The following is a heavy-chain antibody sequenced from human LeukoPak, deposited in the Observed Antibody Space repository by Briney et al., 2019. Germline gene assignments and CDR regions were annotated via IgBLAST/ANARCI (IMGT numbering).Heavy chain of an antibody. CDR3: ARGGGWFGELNWFDP. D-gene: IGHD3-10*01. CDR1: GGSISSGGYY. CDR2: IYHSGST. J-gene: IGHJ5*02. V-gene: IGHV4-30-2*01. Sequence: PSQTLSLTCTVSGGSISSGGYYWSWIRQPPGKGLEWIGYIYHSGSTYYNPSLKSRVTISVDRSKNQFSLKLSSVTAADTAVYYCARGGGWFGELNWFDPWGQGTLVTVSS.